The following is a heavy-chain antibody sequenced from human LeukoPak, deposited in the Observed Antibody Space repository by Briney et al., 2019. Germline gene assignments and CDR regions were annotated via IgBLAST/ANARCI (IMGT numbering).Heavy chain of an antibody. J-gene: IGHJ4*02. CDR1: GFTFSNFG. CDR3: AKERDYRVSASCDY. V-gene: IGHV3-30*18. D-gene: IGHD3-10*01. CDR2: ISYNGNVA. Sequence: GGSLRLSCAGSGFTFSNFGMHWVRQAPGKGLEWVAVISYNGNVAYYADSVKGRFTISRDNSKNTLYLQMTSLRSEDTGLYYCAKERDYRVSASCDYWGQGTQVTVSS.